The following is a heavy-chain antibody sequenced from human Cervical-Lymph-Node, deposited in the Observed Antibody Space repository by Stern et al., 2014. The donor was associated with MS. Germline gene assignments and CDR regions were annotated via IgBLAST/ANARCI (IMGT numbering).Heavy chain of an antibody. CDR1: GFTFDDYA. Sequence: MQLVQSGGGLVQPGRSLRLSCAASGFTFDDYAMHWVRQAPGKGLEWVSGISWNSGSIGYADSVKGRFTISRDNAKNSLYLQMNSLRAEDTALYYCAKGGYRYYFDYWGQGTLVTVSS. CDR3: AKGGYRYYFDY. D-gene: IGHD5-12*01. CDR2: ISWNSGSI. V-gene: IGHV3-9*01. J-gene: IGHJ4*02.